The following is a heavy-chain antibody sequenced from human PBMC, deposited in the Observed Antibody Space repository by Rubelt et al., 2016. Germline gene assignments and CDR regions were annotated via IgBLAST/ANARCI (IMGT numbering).Heavy chain of an antibody. CDR1: GGSFSGYY. D-gene: IGHD6-6*01. CDR2: INHSGST. Sequence: GGSFSGYYWSWIRQPPGKGLEWIGEINHSGSTNYNPSLKSRVTISVDTSKNQFSLKLSSVTAADTAVYYCASSSSSFAYYYYGMDVWGQGTTVTVSS. V-gene: IGHV4-34*01. CDR3: ASSSSSFAYYYYGMDV. J-gene: IGHJ6*02.